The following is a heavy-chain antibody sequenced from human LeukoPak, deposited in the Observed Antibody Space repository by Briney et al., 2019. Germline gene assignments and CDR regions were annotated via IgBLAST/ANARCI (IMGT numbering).Heavy chain of an antibody. CDR2: VSSSSSTI. CDR1: GFTFSSYS. Sequence: AGGSLRLSYAPSGFTFSSYSMNWVRQAPGKGLDWVSYVSSSSSTIYYADSVKGRFTISRDNAKNSLSLQMNSLRAEDTAVYYCARGRVQLLLGGDAFDIWGQGTMVTVSS. J-gene: IGHJ3*02. CDR3: ARGRVQLLLGGDAFDI. D-gene: IGHD2-2*01. V-gene: IGHV3-48*01.